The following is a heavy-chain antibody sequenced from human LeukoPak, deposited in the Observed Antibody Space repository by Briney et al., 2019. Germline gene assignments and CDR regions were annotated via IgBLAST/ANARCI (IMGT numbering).Heavy chain of an antibody. V-gene: IGHV3-23*01. CDR3: ARALRAGHRPVYTYYYMDV. CDR1: EATFNNYA. J-gene: IGHJ6*03. CDR2: ISGSGDTT. D-gene: IGHD5/OR15-5a*01. Sequence: GGPLRLSCAASEATFNNYAMTWVRQAPGKGLGWVSTISGSGDTTYYADSVTGRFTISRDNSKNTVFLQMNSLRADDTAVYYCARALRAGHRPVYTYYYMDVWGKGTTVTVSS.